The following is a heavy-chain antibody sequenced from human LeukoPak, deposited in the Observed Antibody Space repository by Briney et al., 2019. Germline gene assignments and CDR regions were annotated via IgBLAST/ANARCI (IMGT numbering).Heavy chain of an antibody. CDR1: GYTFSSYW. CDR3: ARVLPLMITFGGASA. Sequence: GGSLRLSCTASGYTFSSYWMNWVRQAPGKGLEWVANIKQDGSEKYYVDSVKGRFTISRGNAKNSLYLQMNSLRAEDTAVYYCARVLPLMITFGGASAWGQGTLVTVSS. J-gene: IGHJ5*02. V-gene: IGHV3-7*01. D-gene: IGHD3-16*01. CDR2: IKQDGSEK.